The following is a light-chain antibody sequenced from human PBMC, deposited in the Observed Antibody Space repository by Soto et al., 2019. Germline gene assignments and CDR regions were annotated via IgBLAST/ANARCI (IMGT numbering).Light chain of an antibody. Sequence: QSALTQPASVSGSPGQSITISCTGTSTDVGGYNYVSWYQQHPGKAPKLMIYEVSNRPSGVSNRFSASKSGNTASLTISGLQAEDEADYYCSSYTSSSSWVFGGGTHLTVL. CDR3: SSYTSSSSWV. CDR1: STDVGGYNY. J-gene: IGLJ3*02. CDR2: EVS. V-gene: IGLV2-14*01.